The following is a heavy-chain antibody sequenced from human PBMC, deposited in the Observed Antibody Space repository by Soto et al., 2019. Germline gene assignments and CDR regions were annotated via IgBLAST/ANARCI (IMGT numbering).Heavy chain of an antibody. J-gene: IGHJ5*02. CDR2: ISGSGGST. V-gene: IGHV3-23*01. CDR1: GFTFSSYA. CDR3: AKVSPADHYYDSSGRRGWFDP. Sequence: GGSLRLSCAASGFTFSSYAMSWVRQAPGKGLEWVSAISGSGGSTYYADSVKGRFTISRDNSKNTLYLQMNSLRAEDTAVYYCAKVSPADHYYDSSGRRGWFDPWGQGTLVTVSS. D-gene: IGHD3-22*01.